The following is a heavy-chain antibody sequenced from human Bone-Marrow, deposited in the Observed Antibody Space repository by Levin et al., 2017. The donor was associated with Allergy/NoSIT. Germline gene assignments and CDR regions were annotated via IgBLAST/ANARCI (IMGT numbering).Heavy chain of an antibody. Sequence: GESLKIACKASGYNFTGYYIHWVRQAPGQGLEWMGWINPNSGGTIYVQEFQGRVTMTRDTSISTAYMELNRLRSDDAAICVCARGHQASLRWVLSSHGYGLDVWGLGTTVTVSS. D-gene: IGHD4-23*01. CDR2: INPNSGGT. J-gene: IGHJ6*02. V-gene: IGHV1-2*02. CDR3: ARGHQASLRWVLSSHGYGLDV. CDR1: GYNFTGYY.